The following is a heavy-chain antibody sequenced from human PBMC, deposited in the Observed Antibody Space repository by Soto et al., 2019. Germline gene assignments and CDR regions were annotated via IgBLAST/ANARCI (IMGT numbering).Heavy chain of an antibody. Sequence: PSETLSLPCAVSGGSISSGGYSWSWIRQPPGKGLEWIGYIYHSGSTYYNPSLKSRVTISVDRSKNQFSLRLSSVTAADTAVYYCAGGIAARPLGYWGQGTLVTVSS. CDR2: IYHSGST. J-gene: IGHJ4*01. CDR3: AGGIAARPLGY. D-gene: IGHD6-6*01. CDR1: GGSISSGGYS. V-gene: IGHV4-30-2*01.